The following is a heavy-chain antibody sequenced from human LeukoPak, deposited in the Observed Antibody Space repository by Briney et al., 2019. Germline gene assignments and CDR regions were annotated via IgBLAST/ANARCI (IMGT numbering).Heavy chain of an antibody. CDR1: GGSISSYY. CDR3: ARVRYYDSSGYYYGYFQH. Sequence: PSETMSLTCTVSGGSISSYYWSWIRQPPGKGLEWIGYIYYSGSTNYNPSLKSRVTIPVDTSKNQFSLKLSSVTAADTAVYYCARVRYYDSSGYYYGYFQHWGQGTLVTVSS. J-gene: IGHJ1*01. CDR2: IYYSGST. V-gene: IGHV4-59*01. D-gene: IGHD3-22*01.